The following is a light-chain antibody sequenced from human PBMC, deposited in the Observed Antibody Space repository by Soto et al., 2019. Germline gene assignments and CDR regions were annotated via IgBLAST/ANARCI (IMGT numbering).Light chain of an antibody. CDR3: QPYGTGIVV. V-gene: IGLV4-69*01. CDR2: LNSDGSH. J-gene: IGLJ2*01. Sequence: QLVLTQSPSASASLGASVKLTCTLSSGHSSDAIAWHQQQPEKGPRFLMNLNSDGSHTKGDGIPDRFSGSSSGAERYLTISGLQSEDEADYFCQPYGTGIVVFGGGTKLTVL. CDR1: SGHSSDA.